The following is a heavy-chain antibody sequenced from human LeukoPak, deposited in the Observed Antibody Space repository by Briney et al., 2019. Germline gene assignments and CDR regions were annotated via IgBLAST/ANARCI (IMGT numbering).Heavy chain of an antibody. CDR2: IYYSRST. D-gene: IGHD3-22*01. V-gene: IGHV4-59*01. J-gene: IGHJ4*02. CDR3: ARVSGYYDSSGYPYYFDY. CDR1: GGSISSYY. Sequence: SETLSLTCTVSGGSISSYYWSWIRQPPGKGLEWIGYIYYSRSTNYNPSLKSRVTISVDTSKNQFSLKLSSVTAADTAVYYCARVSGYYDSSGYPYYFDYWGQGTLVTVSS.